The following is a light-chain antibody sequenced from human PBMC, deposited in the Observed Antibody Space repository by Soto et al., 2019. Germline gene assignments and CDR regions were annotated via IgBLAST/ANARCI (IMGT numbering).Light chain of an antibody. V-gene: IGKV3-20*01. Sequence: EIVLTQSPGTLSLSPGERATLSCRASQSVSSGYLAWYQQKPGQAPRLLVYGASSRATGIPGRFSGSGSGRDFTLTISRLEPEDVAVYYCQQHGSSPLTFGGGTKVEIK. J-gene: IGKJ4*01. CDR1: QSVSSGY. CDR3: QQHGSSPLT. CDR2: GAS.